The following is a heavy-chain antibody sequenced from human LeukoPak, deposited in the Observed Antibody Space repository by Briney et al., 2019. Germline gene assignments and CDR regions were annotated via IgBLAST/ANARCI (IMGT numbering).Heavy chain of an antibody. CDR2: ISYDGSNK. CDR3: ARDLTQGDSSGYPLRD. D-gene: IGHD3-22*01. Sequence: GRSLRLSCAASGFTFSGYGMHWVREAPGKGLEWVAVISYDGSNKYYADSVKGRFTISRDNSKNTMYLQMNSLRAEDTAVYYCARDLTQGDSSGYPLRDWGQGTLVTVSS. V-gene: IGHV3-30*03. CDR1: GFTFSGYG. J-gene: IGHJ4*02.